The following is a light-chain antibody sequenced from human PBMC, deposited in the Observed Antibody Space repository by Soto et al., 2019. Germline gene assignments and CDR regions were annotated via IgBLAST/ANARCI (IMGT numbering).Light chain of an antibody. Sequence: EVVLTQSPATLSLSPGERATLSCRASQSVSSYLAWYQQKPGQTPRLLIYDASNRATGIPARFSGSGSGTDFTLTISSLEPKDFAFYFCQQRGNWPPTFGPGTKVDI. CDR3: QQRGNWPPT. J-gene: IGKJ3*01. V-gene: IGKV3-11*01. CDR2: DAS. CDR1: QSVSSY.